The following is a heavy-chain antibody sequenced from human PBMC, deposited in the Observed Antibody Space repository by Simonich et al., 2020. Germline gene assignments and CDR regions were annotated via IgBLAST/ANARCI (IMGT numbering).Heavy chain of an antibody. CDR2: ISSSSSTI. Sequence: EVQLVESGGGLVQPGGSLRLSCAASGFTFSSYSMNWVRQAPGKGPEWVSYISSSSSTIYYADSVKGRFTISRDNAKNSLYLQMNSLRAEDTAVYYCARDSSYYAFDIWGQGTMVTVSS. CDR1: GFTFSSYS. D-gene: IGHD5-12*01. CDR3: ARDSSYYAFDI. V-gene: IGHV3-48*01. J-gene: IGHJ3*02.